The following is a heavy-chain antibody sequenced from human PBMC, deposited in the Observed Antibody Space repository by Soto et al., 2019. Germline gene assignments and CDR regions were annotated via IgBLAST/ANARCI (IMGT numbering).Heavy chain of an antibody. V-gene: IGHV3-30*18. J-gene: IGHJ4*02. CDR3: AKDKYSTVTTPYSDY. CDR1: GFTFSSYG. CDR2: ISYDGSNK. Sequence: GGSLRLSCAASGFTFSSYGMHWVRQAPGKGLEWVAVISYDGSNKYYADSVKGRFTISRDNSKNTLYLQMNSLRAEDTAVYYCAKDKYSTVTTPYSDYWGQGTLVTVSS. D-gene: IGHD4-4*01.